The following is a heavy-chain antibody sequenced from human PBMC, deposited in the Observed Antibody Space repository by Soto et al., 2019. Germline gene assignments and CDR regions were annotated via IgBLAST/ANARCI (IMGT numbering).Heavy chain of an antibody. J-gene: IGHJ5*02. V-gene: IGHV4-31*03. D-gene: IGHD6-19*01. Sequence: PSETLSLTCTVSGGSISSGDYYWSWIRQHPGKGLEWIGYIYYSGSTYYNPSLKSRVTISVDTSKNQFSLKLSSVTAADTAVYYCAREKFAVAGNWFDPWGQGTLVTVSS. CDR3: AREKFAVAGNWFDP. CDR1: GGSISSGDYY. CDR2: IYYSGST.